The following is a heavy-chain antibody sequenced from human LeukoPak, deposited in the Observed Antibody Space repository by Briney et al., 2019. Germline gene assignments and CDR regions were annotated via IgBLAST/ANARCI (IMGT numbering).Heavy chain of an antibody. CDR2: INSDGSST. D-gene: IGHD2-2*01. Sequence: GGSLRLSCAASGFTVSSNYMSWVRQAPGKGLVWVSRINSDGSSTSYADSVKGRFTISRDNAKDTLYLQMNSLRAEDTAVYYCARGLGYCSSTSCRSMGYWGQGTLVTVSS. CDR1: GFTVSSNY. J-gene: IGHJ4*02. V-gene: IGHV3-74*01. CDR3: ARGLGYCSSTSCRSMGY.